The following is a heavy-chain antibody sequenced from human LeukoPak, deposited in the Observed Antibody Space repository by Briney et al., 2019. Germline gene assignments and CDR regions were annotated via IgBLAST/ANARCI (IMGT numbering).Heavy chain of an antibody. Sequence: SETLSLTCAVYGGSLSGYYWSWIRQPPGKGLEWIGEINHSGSTNYNPSLKSRVTISVDTSKNQFSLKLSSVTAADTAVYYCARGRILCFTELYYFDYWGQGTLVTVSS. CDR2: INHSGST. J-gene: IGHJ4*02. D-gene: IGHD3-10*01. CDR1: GGSLSGYY. V-gene: IGHV4-34*01. CDR3: ARGRILCFTELYYFDY.